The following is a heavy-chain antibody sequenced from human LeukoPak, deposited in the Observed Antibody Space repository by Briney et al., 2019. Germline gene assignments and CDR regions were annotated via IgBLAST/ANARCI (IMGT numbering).Heavy chain of an antibody. V-gene: IGHV1-18*01. CDR2: INAYDGNT. J-gene: IGHJ5*02. CDR3: ARDALSVVVPAAMLENWFDP. D-gene: IGHD2-2*01. Sequence: GASVKVSCKASGYTFNSYGISWVRQAPGQGLEWMGYINAYDGNTNYAQNFQGRVTMTTDTSTTTGYMELRSLRSDDTAVYYCARDALSVVVPAAMLENWFDPWGQGTLVTVSS. CDR1: GYTFNSYG.